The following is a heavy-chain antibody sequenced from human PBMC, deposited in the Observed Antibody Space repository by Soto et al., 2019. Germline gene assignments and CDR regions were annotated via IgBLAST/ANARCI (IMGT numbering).Heavy chain of an antibody. V-gene: IGHV1-18*01. CDR2: INAYNGYT. Sequence: GASVKVSCKTSGYIFTSYGISWVRQAPGQGLEWMGWINAYNGYTNYAQKFQDRVTMTTDTSTRTAYMELRSLRSDDTAVYYCARDMIPRSHFDSWGQGTLVTVSS. CDR3: ARDMIPRSHFDS. CDR1: GYIFTSYG. D-gene: IGHD3-22*01. J-gene: IGHJ4*02.